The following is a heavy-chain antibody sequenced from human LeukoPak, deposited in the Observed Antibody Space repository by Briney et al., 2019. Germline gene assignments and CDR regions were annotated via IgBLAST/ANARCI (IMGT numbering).Heavy chain of an antibody. CDR1: GGSISSSSYY. V-gene: IGHV4-39*01. J-gene: IGHJ6*03. CDR3: ARNRGIVATTILTGYYYYMDV. Sequence: SETLSLTCTVSGGSISSSSYYWGWIRQPPGKGLEWIGSIYYSGSTYYNPSLKSRVTISVDTSKNQFSLKLSSVTAADTAVYYCARNRGIVATTILTGYYYYMDVWGKGTTVTISS. D-gene: IGHD5-12*01. CDR2: IYYSGST.